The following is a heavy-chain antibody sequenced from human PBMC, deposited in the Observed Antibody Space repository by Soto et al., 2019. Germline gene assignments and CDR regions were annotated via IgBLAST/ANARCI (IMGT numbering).Heavy chain of an antibody. CDR1: GFTFSDHW. CDR2: INSDGSVS. D-gene: IGHD5-12*01. J-gene: IGHJ3*02. CDR3: VRQYSAYDI. V-gene: IGHV3-74*01. Sequence: EALLVESGGGLIQPGGSLRLSCVASGFTFSDHWMQWVRQVPGERPQWVSRINSDGSVSADADIVRGRVTISRDNAKNTLSLQMNSLRVEDTAVYYCVRQYSAYDIWGQGTMVTVSS.